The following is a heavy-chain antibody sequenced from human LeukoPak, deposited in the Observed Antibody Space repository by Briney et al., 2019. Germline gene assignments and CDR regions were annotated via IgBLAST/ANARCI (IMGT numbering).Heavy chain of an antibody. V-gene: IGHV1-18*01. CDR2: ISAYNGNT. Sequence: ASVKVSCKASGYTFTSYGISWVRQAPGQGLEWMGWISAYNGNTNYAQKLQGRVTMTTDTSTSTAYMELRSLRSDDTAVYYCARPLYGSGPPAYYGMDVWGQGTTVTVSS. J-gene: IGHJ6*02. CDR3: ARPLYGSGPPAYYGMDV. CDR1: GYTFTSYG. D-gene: IGHD3-10*01.